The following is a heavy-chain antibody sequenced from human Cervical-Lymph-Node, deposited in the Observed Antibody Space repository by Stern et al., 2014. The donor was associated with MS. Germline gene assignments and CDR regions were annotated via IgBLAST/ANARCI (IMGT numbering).Heavy chain of an antibody. CDR2: IIPIVGLP. V-gene: IGHV1-69*09. Sequence: VQLVESGADVKKPGSSVKVSCKASGGTFSSSYAVSWVRQAPGQGLEWMGRIIPIVGLPNYAQKFQTRLTITADKSTSTVYMELTSLTPEDTAVYYCARGIVSNRPAATLHNLFDPWGQGTLGTVSA. CDR1: GGTFSSSYA. J-gene: IGHJ5*02. D-gene: IGHD2-15*01. CDR3: ARGIVSNRPAATLHNLFDP.